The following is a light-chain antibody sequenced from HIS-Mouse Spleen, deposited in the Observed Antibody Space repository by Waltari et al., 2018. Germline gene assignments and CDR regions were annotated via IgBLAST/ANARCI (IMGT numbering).Light chain of an antibody. J-gene: IGLJ2*01. CDR2: RNN. V-gene: IGLV1-47*01. CDR3: AAWDDSLSGHVV. CDR1: SSNIGSNY. Sequence: QSVLTRPPSASGTPGQRVTISCSGSSSNIGSNYVYWYQQLPGTAPKLLIYRNNQRPAGVPDRCAGSKSGTSASLAISGLRSEDEADYYCAAWDDSLSGHVVFGGGTKLTVL.